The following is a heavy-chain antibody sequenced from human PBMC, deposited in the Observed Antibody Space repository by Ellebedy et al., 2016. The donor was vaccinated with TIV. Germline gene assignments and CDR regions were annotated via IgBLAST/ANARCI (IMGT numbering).Heavy chain of an antibody. CDR3: AKDRSKFDY. V-gene: IGHV4-59*01. Sequence: MPSETLSLTCTVSGGSISSYYWTWIRQPPGKGLEWIGYIYYSGSTNYNPSLKSRVTISVDTSKNQFSLKLHSVTAADTAVYYCAKDRSKFDYWGQGSLVTVSS. CDR2: IYYSGST. J-gene: IGHJ4*02. CDR1: GGSISSYY.